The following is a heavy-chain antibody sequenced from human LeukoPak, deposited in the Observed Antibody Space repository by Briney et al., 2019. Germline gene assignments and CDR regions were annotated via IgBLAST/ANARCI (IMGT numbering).Heavy chain of an antibody. CDR1: GFIFSNAW. CDR3: TTDPYFYDSSGYFS. Sequence: GGSLRLSCAASGFIFSNAWMSWVRQAPGKGLEWVGRIKSKTDGGTTDYAAPVKGRFTISRDDSKNTLYLQVNSLKTEDTAVYYCTTDPYFYDSSGYFSWGQGTLVTVSS. D-gene: IGHD3-22*01. CDR2: IKSKTDGGTT. J-gene: IGHJ5*02. V-gene: IGHV3-15*01.